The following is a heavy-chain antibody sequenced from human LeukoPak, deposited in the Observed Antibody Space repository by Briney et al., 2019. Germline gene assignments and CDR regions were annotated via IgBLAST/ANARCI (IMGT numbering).Heavy chain of an antibody. CDR2: IKQDGSEK. V-gene: IGHV3-7*01. J-gene: IGHJ6*03. Sequence: GGSLRLSCAASGFTFSSYWMSWVRQAPGKGLEWVANIKQDGSEKYYVDSVKGRFTISRDNAKNSLYLQMNSLRAEDTAVYYCARGRRTAYYYYYMDVWGKGTTVAVSS. CDR1: GFTFSSYW. CDR3: ARGRRTAYYYYYMDV. D-gene: IGHD2-2*01.